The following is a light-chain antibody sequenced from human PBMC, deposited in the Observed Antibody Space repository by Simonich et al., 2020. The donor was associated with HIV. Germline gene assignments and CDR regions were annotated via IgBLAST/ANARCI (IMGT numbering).Light chain of an antibody. CDR3: NSYTSSSTWV. J-gene: IGLJ3*02. Sequence: QSALTQPASVSGSPGQSITISCTGTSSYVGGYNSVSWYQQHPGKGPKIMIYDVSTRPSGVSNRFSGSKSGNTASLTISGLQAEDEADYYCNSYTSSSTWVFGGGTKLTVL. CDR2: DVS. V-gene: IGLV2-14*03. CDR1: SSYVGGYNS.